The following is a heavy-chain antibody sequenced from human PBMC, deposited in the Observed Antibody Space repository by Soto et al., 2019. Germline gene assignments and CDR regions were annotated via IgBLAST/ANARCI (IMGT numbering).Heavy chain of an antibody. D-gene: IGHD1-1*01. CDR3: ARDLGLERRLGWFDP. CDR2: IYYSGST. Sequence: QVQLQESGPGLVKPSQTLSLTCTVSGGSISSGDYYWSWIRQPPGKGLEWIGYIYYSGSTYYNPSLKSRVTISVDTSKNQFSLKLSSVTAAVTAVYYCARDLGLERRLGWFDPWGQGTLVTVSS. J-gene: IGHJ5*02. CDR1: GGSISSGDYY. V-gene: IGHV4-30-4*01.